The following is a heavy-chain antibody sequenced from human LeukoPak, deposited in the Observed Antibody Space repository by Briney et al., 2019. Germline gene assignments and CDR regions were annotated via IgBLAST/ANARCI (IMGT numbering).Heavy chain of an antibody. D-gene: IGHD2-15*01. CDR3: AKRYCKSATCRSDMDA. Sequence: GGSLRLSCAVSGFSFSNYGMHWVRQAPGKGLEWVALIQSDGSKTYSADSVKGRFTISRDNPRNTLYLQMDRLRPEDTAVYYCAKRYCKSATCRSDMDAWGQGTTVTVS. CDR2: IQSDGSKT. CDR1: GFSFSNYG. V-gene: IGHV3-30*02. J-gene: IGHJ6*02.